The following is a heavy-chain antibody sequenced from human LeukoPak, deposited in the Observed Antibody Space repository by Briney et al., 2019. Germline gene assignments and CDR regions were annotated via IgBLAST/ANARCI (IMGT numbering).Heavy chain of an antibody. D-gene: IGHD3-22*01. J-gene: IGHJ4*02. CDR1: GYTFTGYY. CDR2: INPNSGGT. Sequence: ASVKVSCKASGYTFTGYYVHWVRQAPGQGLEWMGWINPNSGGTNYAQKFQGRVTMTRDTSISTAYMELSRLRSDDTAVYYCARGATTYYYDSSGYYPDYWGQGTLVTVSS. CDR3: ARGATTYYYDSSGYYPDY. V-gene: IGHV1-2*02.